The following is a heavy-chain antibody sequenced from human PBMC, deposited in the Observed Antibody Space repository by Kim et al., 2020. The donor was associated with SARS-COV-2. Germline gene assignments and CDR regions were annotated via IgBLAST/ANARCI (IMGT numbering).Heavy chain of an antibody. J-gene: IGHJ2*01. Sequence: GESLKISCKGSGYTFTNYWIGWVRQMPGKGLEWMGIMYAGDFKTRYSPSFEGQVTISVDKSISTVYLQWSGLRASDTATYYCARFLDYTDSKYWYFDLWGRGTVFTVSS. CDR2: MYAGDFKT. CDR3: ARFLDYTDSKYWYFDL. CDR1: GYTFTNYW. V-gene: IGHV5-51*01. D-gene: IGHD4-17*01.